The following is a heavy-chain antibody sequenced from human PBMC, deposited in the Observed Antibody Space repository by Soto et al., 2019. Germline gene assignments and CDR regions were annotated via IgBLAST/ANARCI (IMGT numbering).Heavy chain of an antibody. Sequence: GGSLRLSCAASGFTFSSYSMNWVRQAPGKGLEWVSSISSSSSYIYYADSVKGRFTISRDNAKNSLYLQMNSLRAEDTAVYYCAREYPLAVAGFXYWGQGTLVTVSS. V-gene: IGHV3-21*01. CDR1: GFTFSSYS. CDR2: ISSSSSYI. CDR3: AREYPLAVAGFXY. D-gene: IGHD6-19*01. J-gene: IGHJ4*02.